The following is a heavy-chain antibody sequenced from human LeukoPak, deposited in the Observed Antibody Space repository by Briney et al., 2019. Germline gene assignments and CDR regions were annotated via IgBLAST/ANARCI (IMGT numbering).Heavy chain of an antibody. CDR3: AKDYDFWRTFDY. D-gene: IGHD3-3*01. J-gene: IGHJ4*02. CDR2: IYSAGST. V-gene: IGHV3-53*05. CDR1: GFTVSSNC. Sequence: GGSLRLSCVASGFTVSSNCMSWVRQAPGKGLEWVSVIYSAGSTYYADSVKGRFTISRDNSKNTLYLQMNSLRAEDTAVYYCAKDYDFWRTFDYWGQGTLVTVSS.